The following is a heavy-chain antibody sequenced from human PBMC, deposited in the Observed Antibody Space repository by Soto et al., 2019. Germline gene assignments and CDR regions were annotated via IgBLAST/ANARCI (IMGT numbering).Heavy chain of an antibody. D-gene: IGHD3-3*01. CDR2: INAHSGGT. CDR3: AKALPRRLVFCLAP. J-gene: IGHJ4*02. Sequence: GASVKVSCKASGFSFTGYYIHWLRQAPGQGLEWMGWINAHSGGTEYAQKFQGRVTLTRDTSIATAYLTLTSLTSDDTALYYCAKALPRRLVFCLAPGGKETQVTVS. V-gene: IGHV1-2*02. CDR1: GFSFTGYY.